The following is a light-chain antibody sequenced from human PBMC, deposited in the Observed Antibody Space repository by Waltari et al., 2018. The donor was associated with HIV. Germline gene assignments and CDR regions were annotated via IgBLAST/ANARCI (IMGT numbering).Light chain of an antibody. CDR2: AAS. CDR1: QSISSY. J-gene: IGKJ4*01. CDR3: QQSYSTPLT. Sequence: DIQMTQSPSCLSASVGDRVTITCRASQSISSYLNWYQQKPGKAPKLLIYAASSLQSGVPSRFSGSGSGTDFTLTISSLQPEDFATDYCQQSYSTPLTFGGGTKVEIK. V-gene: IGKV1-39*01.